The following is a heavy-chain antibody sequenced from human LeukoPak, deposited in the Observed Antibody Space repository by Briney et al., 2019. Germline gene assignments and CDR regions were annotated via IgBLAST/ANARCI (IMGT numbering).Heavy chain of an antibody. CDR2: IRYDGSNK. J-gene: IGHJ6*03. Sequence: GGSLRLSCAASGFTFSSYGMHWVRQAPGKGLEWVAFIRYDGSNKYYADSVKGRFTISRDNSKNTLYLQMNSLRAEDTAVYYCAKTSRGIIAAAGDYYYYYMDVWGKGTTVTISS. CDR1: GFTFSSYG. D-gene: IGHD6-13*01. CDR3: AKTSRGIIAAAGDYYYYYMDV. V-gene: IGHV3-30*02.